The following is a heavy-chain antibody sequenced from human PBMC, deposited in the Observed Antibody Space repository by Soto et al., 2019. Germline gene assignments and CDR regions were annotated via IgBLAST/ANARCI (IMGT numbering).Heavy chain of an antibody. V-gene: IGHV5-51*01. CDR1: GDSWTSYW. J-gene: IGHJ4*02. Sequence: SVVSIDSSDKGSGDSWTSYWIGWVRQVPGRGLEWMGIIYPGDSDTRYSPSFQGQVTISADKSISTAYLQWSSLKASDTAIYYCARQETTSPLDYWGQGALVTVSS. CDR2: IYPGDSDT. CDR3: ARQETTSPLDY.